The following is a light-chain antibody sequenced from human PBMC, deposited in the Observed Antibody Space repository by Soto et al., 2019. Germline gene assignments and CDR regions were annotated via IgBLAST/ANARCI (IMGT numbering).Light chain of an antibody. Sequence: IQMTRSPTSQHAPVGHRHTTHCQPNHNIYNYLNWYHQKAGEAPKLLIFDASYFERGVPSRFSGSGSRTHFSLTSNNLQPEDVGTYFCQHYDNLPLTFGGGTKGEIK. CDR2: DAS. J-gene: IGKJ4*01. CDR1: HNIYNY. CDR3: QHYDNLPLT. V-gene: IGKV1-33*01.